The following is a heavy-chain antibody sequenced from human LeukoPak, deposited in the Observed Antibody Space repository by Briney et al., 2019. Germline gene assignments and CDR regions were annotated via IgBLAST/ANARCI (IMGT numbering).Heavy chain of an antibody. J-gene: IGHJ6*02. CDR1: GFTFSSYG. Sequence: GRSLRLSCAASGFTFSSYGMHWVRQAPGKGLEWVAVIWYDGSNKYYADSAKGRFTISRDNSKNTLYLQMNSLRAEDTAVYYCARTYSTHRHMDVWGQGTTVTVSS. CDR3: ARTYSTHRHMDV. CDR2: IWYDGSNK. D-gene: IGHD6-13*01. V-gene: IGHV3-33*08.